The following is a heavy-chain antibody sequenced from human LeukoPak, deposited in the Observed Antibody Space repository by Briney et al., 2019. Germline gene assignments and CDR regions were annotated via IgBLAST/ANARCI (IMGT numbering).Heavy chain of an antibody. CDR1: GYTFTTYF. V-gene: IGHV1-46*01. D-gene: IGHD4-17*01. Sequence: ASVKVSCKASGYTFTTYFIHWVRQAPGHGLEWMGIINPSGGSTSYAQKFQGRVTMTRDTSTSTVYMELSSLRSEDTAVYYCAREGYGDYGGFDYWGQGTLVAVSS. CDR2: INPSGGST. CDR3: AREGYGDYGGFDY. J-gene: IGHJ4*02.